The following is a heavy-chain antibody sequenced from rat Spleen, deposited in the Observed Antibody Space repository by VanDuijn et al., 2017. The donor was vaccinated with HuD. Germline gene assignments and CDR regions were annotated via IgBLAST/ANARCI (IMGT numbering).Heavy chain of an antibody. CDR2: ISYGDSSGHSST. CDR1: GFTFSDYY. J-gene: IGHJ3*01. D-gene: IGHD1-11*01. CDR3: ARPTEGIAWFAY. V-gene: IGHV5-29*01. Sequence: EVQLVESDGGLVQPGRSLKLSCAASGFTFSDYYMAWVRQAPTKGLEWVATISYGDSSGHSSTYYRDAVKGRFTISRDNAKSILFLEMDSLRSEDTATYYCARPTEGIAWFAYWGQGTLVTVSS.